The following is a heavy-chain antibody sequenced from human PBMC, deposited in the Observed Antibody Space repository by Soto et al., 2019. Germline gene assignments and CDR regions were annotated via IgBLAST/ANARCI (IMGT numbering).Heavy chain of an antibody. J-gene: IGHJ6*02. Sequence: GGSLRLSCAASGFTFSSYGMHWVRQAPGKGLEWVAVIWYDGSNKYYADSVKGRFTISRDNSKNTLYLQMNSLRAEDTAVYYCARVDVVPAAIDYYYYYGMDVWGQGTTVTVS. CDR3: ARVDVVPAAIDYYYYYGMDV. CDR2: IWYDGSNK. V-gene: IGHV3-33*01. D-gene: IGHD2-2*01. CDR1: GFTFSSYG.